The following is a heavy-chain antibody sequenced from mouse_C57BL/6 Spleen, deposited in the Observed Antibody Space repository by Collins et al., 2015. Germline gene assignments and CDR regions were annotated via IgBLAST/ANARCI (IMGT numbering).Heavy chain of an antibody. CDR1: GFSLSTSGMG. Sequence: QVTLKESGPGILQPSQTLSLTCSFSGFSLSTSGMGVSWIRQPSRKGLEWLAHIYWDDDKRYNPSLKSRLTISKDTSSNQVFLKITSVDTADTATYYCARRVNQGWYFDVWGAGTTVTVSS. V-gene: IGHV8-12*01. J-gene: IGHJ1*01. CDR2: IYWDDDK. CDR3: ARRVNQGWYFDV.